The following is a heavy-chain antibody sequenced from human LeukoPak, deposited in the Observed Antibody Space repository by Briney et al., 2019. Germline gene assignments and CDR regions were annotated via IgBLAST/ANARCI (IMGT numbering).Heavy chain of an antibody. CDR1: GFMFSRYR. D-gene: IGHD2/OR15-2a*01. V-gene: IGHV3-64*01. CDR2: ISDNGGRT. Sequence: GGSLRLSCEASGFMFSRYRMHWVRQAPGKGLQYVSAISDNGGRTDYASSVKGRFTISRDNSKNTLYLQMGSLRTEDTAIYYCATDGSEYNYDSWGQGTLVTVSS. J-gene: IGHJ4*02. CDR3: ATDGSEYNYDS.